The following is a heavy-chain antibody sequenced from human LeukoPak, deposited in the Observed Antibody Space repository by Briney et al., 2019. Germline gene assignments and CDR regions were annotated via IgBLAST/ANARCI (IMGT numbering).Heavy chain of an antibody. D-gene: IGHD1/OR15-1a*01. CDR2: VFYSGST. V-gene: IGHV4-39*01. CDR3: ARRGAITGITDAFDI. J-gene: IGHJ3*02. CDR1: GGSMSSSSYY. Sequence: SETLCLTCTVSGGSMSSSSYYWGWIRQPPGKGLEWIVSVFYSGSTYYNPSLKSRVTISVDTSKNQFSLNLSSVTAADTAVYYCARRGAITGITDAFDIWGQGTMVTVSS.